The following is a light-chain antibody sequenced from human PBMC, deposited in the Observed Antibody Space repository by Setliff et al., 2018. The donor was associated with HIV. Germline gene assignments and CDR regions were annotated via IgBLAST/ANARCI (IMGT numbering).Light chain of an antibody. CDR2: EVR. J-gene: IGLJ1*01. CDR1: SSDVGGYSY. V-gene: IGLV2-14*01. CDR3: SSYAITNTLP. Sequence: QSALTQPASVSGSPGQSITISCTGTSSDVGGYSYVSWYQQHPGKAPKLIIYEVRNRPSGVSNRFSGSKSVNTASLTISGLQAEDEGDYYCSSYAITNTLPFGTGTKVTVL.